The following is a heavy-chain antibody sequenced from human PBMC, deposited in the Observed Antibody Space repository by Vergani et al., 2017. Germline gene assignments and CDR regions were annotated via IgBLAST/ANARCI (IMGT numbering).Heavy chain of an antibody. CDR1: GFTFSSYA. V-gene: IGHV3-64D*06. CDR2: ISSNGGST. D-gene: IGHD3-22*01. Sequence: EVQLLESGGGLVQPGGSLRLSCSASGFTFSSYAMHWVRQAPGKGLEYVSAISSNGGSTYYADSVKGRFTISRDNSKNTLYLQMSSLRAEDTAVYYCARDPKYDSSGYSSFDYWGQGTLVTVSS. J-gene: IGHJ4*02. CDR3: ARDPKYDSSGYSSFDY.